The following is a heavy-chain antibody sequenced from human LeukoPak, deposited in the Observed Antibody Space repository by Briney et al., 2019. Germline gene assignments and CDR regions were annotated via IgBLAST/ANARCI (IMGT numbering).Heavy chain of an antibody. V-gene: IGHV4-39*01. D-gene: IGHD2/OR15-2a*01. Sequence: SETLSLTCTVSGASISSSSYYWGWIRQPPGKGLEWIGSIYYSGSTYYNPSLKSRVTISVDTSKNQFSLKLSSVTAADTAVYYCARHNSPDDAFDIWGQGTMVTVSS. CDR3: ARHNSPDDAFDI. J-gene: IGHJ3*02. CDR2: IYYSGST. CDR1: GASISSSSYY.